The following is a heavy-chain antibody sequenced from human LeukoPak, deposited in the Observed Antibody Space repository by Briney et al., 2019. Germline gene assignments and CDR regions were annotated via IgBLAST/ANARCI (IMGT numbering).Heavy chain of an antibody. CDR1: GFTFSSYE. D-gene: IGHD3-16*02. CDR2: ISSSGSTI. V-gene: IGHV3-48*03. Sequence: GGSLRLSCAASGFTFSSYEMNWVRQAPGKGLEWVSYISSSGSTIYYADSVKGRFTISRDNSKNTLYLQMNSLRAEDTAVYYCAKDRRLGELSFPFFDYWGQGTLVTVSS. CDR3: AKDRRLGELSFPFFDY. J-gene: IGHJ4*02.